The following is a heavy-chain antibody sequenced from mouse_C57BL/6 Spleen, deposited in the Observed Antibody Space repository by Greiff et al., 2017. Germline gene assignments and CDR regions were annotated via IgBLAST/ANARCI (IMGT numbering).Heavy chain of an antibody. V-gene: IGHV1-64*01. Sequence: VKLQQPGAELVKPGASVKLSCKASGYTFTSYWMHWVKQRPGQGLEWIGMIHPNSGSTNYNEKFKSKATLTVDKSSSTAYMQLSSLTSEDSAVYYCAEATVVANYFDYWGQGTTLTVSS. CDR3: AEATVVANYFDY. CDR1: GYTFTSYW. CDR2: IHPNSGST. D-gene: IGHD1-1*01. J-gene: IGHJ2*01.